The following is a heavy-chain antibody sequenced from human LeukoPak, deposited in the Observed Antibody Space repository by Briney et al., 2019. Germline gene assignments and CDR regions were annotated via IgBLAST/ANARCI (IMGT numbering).Heavy chain of an antibody. Sequence: GGSLRLSCAASGFTFSSYSMNWVRQAPGKGLEWVSSISSSSSYIYYADSVKGRSTISRDNAKNSLYLQMNSLRAEDTAVYYCASFIVVVPAAIGYYYYGMDVWGKGTTVTVSS. CDR2: ISSSSSYI. J-gene: IGHJ6*04. D-gene: IGHD2-2*02. V-gene: IGHV3-21*01. CDR1: GFTFSSYS. CDR3: ASFIVVVPAAIGYYYYGMDV.